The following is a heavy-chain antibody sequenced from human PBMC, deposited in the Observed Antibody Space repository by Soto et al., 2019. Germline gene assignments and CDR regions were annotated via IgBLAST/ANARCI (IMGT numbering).Heavy chain of an antibody. CDR2: ISGSGDNS. D-gene: IGHD2-15*01. CDR3: AKGSVQWCSPSGPCYPLDL. V-gene: IGHV3-23*01. J-gene: IGHJ5*02. Sequence: PGGSLRLSCAASGFTFSDYAMSWVRQAPGKGLEWVSAISGSGDNSIYAGSVRGRFTMSRDNSKNIVYLQMNSLRVGDTARYYCAKGSVQWCSPSGPCYPLDLWGQGDPVTVSS. CDR1: GFTFSDYA.